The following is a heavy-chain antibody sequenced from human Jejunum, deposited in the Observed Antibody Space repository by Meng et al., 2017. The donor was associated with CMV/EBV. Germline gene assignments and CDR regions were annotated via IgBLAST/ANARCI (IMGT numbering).Heavy chain of an antibody. CDR2: ISYSGST. Sequence: GGSINYSTSYWVWIRQPPGKGLEWIGSISYSGSTYYNPSLKSRVTISVDTSKNELSLKLSSVTAADTAVYYCAREGPGSYSEAFHIWGQGTVVTVSS. CDR1: GGSINYSTSY. CDR3: AREGPGSYSEAFHI. J-gene: IGHJ3*02. V-gene: IGHV4-39*07. D-gene: IGHD3-10*01.